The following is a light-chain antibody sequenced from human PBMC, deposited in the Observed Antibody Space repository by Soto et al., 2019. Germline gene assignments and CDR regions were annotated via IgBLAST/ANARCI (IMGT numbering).Light chain of an antibody. CDR1: QMISTY. CDR2: GAS. V-gene: IGKV1-39*01. Sequence: DIQMTQSTSSLSASVGDRVTITCRASQMISTYLNWYQQKPGKAPKLLIYGASTLQGGVPSRFSGSGSGTDFTLTISSLQPEDFATYYCQQSYTTSITFGQGTRLEIK. CDR3: QQSYTTSIT. J-gene: IGKJ5*01.